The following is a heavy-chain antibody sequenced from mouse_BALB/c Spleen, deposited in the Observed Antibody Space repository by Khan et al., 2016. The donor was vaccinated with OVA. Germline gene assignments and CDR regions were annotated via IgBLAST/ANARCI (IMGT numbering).Heavy chain of an antibody. CDR3: ATSYYYGYYFDY. CDR2: ISGDSSPI. CDR1: GFTFSSYG. Sequence: EVELVASGGGLVQPGGSRKLSCAASGFTFSSYGMHWVRQAPEKGLEWVAYISGDSSPIYYADTVKGRFTISRDNPKNTLFLQMTSLMSEDTAMYYCATSYYYGYYFDYWGPGTTLTVSS. J-gene: IGHJ2*01. D-gene: IGHD1-1*01. V-gene: IGHV5-17*02.